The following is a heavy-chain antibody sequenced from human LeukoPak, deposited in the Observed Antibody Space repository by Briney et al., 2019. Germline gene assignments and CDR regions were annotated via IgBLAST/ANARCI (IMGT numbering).Heavy chain of an antibody. CDR3: ASFSSSWYDWDYFDY. D-gene: IGHD6-13*01. Sequence: ASVKVSCKASGYTFTNYGINWLRQAPGQGLEWMGWISAYNGNTNYAQRLQGRVTMTTDTSTSTAYMELRSLRSDDTAVYYCASFSSSWYDWDYFDYWGQGTLVTVSS. J-gene: IGHJ4*02. V-gene: IGHV1-18*01. CDR1: GYTFTNYG. CDR2: ISAYNGNT.